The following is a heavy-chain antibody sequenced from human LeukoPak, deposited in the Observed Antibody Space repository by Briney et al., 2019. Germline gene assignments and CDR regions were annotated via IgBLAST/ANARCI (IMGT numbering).Heavy chain of an antibody. CDR3: ARDQLGGNANWFDP. Sequence: ASVKVSCKASGYTFTGYYMHWVRQAPGQGLEWMGWINPNSGGTNYAQKFQGRVTMTRDTSISTAYMELSRLRSDDTAVYYCARDQLGGNANWFDPWGQGTLVTVSS. CDR1: GYTFTGYY. V-gene: IGHV1-2*02. D-gene: IGHD4-23*01. J-gene: IGHJ5*02. CDR2: INPNSGGT.